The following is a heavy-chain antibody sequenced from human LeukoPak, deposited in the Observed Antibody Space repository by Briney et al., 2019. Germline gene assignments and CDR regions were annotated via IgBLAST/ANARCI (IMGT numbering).Heavy chain of an antibody. J-gene: IGHJ4*02. Sequence: GGSLRLSCTASGLSLNSYAISWVRQVPGKGLEWVSSISGSGSGGSTYYADSVKGRFTISRDNSKNTLYLQMNSLRAEDTAVYYCAKSGYNRFDYWGQGTLVTVSS. CDR1: GLSLNSYA. D-gene: IGHD5-24*01. V-gene: IGHV3-23*01. CDR3: AKSGYNRFDY. CDR2: ISGSGSGGST.